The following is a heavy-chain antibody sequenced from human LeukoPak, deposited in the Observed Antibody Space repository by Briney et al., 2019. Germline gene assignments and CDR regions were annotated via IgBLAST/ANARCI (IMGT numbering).Heavy chain of an antibody. CDR3: ARDPARGSYTDAFDI. J-gene: IGHJ3*02. V-gene: IGHV3-23*01. D-gene: IGHD1-26*01. Sequence: PGGSLRLSCAASGFTFSSYAMSWVRQAPGKGLEWVSAISGSGVTTYYADSVKGRFTISRDNSKNTLYLQMNSLRAEDTAVYYRARDPARGSYTDAFDIWGQGTMVTVSS. CDR1: GFTFSSYA. CDR2: ISGSGVTT.